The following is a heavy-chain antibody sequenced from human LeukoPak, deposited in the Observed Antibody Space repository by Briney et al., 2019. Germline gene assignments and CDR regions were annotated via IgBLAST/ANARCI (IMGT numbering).Heavy chain of an antibody. D-gene: IGHD2-2*01. Sequence: SDTLSLTCTVSGGSISSSSYYWGWIRQPPGKGLEWIGSTYYSGSTYYNPSLKSRVTISVDTSKTQFSLKLSSVTAADTAVYYCARAKAYQLLLFASFDYWGQGTLVTVSS. V-gene: IGHV4-39*01. CDR2: TYYSGST. J-gene: IGHJ4*02. CDR1: GGSISSSSYY. CDR3: ARAKAYQLLLFASFDY.